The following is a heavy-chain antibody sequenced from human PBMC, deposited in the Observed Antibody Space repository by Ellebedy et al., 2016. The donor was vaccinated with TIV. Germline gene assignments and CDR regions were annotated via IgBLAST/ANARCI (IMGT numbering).Heavy chain of an antibody. CDR2: ISHGGTT. V-gene: IGHV4-4*02. D-gene: IGHD5-12*01. J-gene: IGHJ4*02. Sequence: MPSETLSLTCAVSGVSISDHNWWSWVRQAPGKGLEWLGEISHGGTTNYNPSLKSRLTMSVDRSKNQFSLKLTSVTAADTAVYYCAKAAFRSGYFVYYFAFWGQGTLVTVSS. CDR1: GVSISDHNW. CDR3: AKAAFRSGYFVYYFAF.